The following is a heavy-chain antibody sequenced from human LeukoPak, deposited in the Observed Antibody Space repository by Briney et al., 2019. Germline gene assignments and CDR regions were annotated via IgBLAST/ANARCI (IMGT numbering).Heavy chain of an antibody. CDR2: IDGNGRTT. V-gene: IGHV3-74*01. D-gene: IGHD2-2*02. CDR3: ARDRQLLDHYYYYGMDV. CDR1: GFTFSSEW. J-gene: IGHJ6*02. Sequence: GGSLRLSCAASGFTFSSEWMHWVRQAPGRGLVWISHIDGNGRTTNYGDSVRGRFTVSRDNAKNTLYLQMNSLRAEDTAVYYCARDRQLLDHYYYYGMDVWGQGTTVTVSS.